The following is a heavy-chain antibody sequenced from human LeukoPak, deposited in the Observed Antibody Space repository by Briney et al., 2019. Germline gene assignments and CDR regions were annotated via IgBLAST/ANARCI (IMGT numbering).Heavy chain of an antibody. D-gene: IGHD2-2*01. J-gene: IGHJ4*02. V-gene: IGHV3-9*01. CDR1: GFPFNDYA. CDR3: AKSGCSSTTCYLNY. CDR2: ISWNSDSM. Sequence: SGRSLRLSCAASGFPFNDYAMHWVRQAPGKGLEWASGISWNSDSMVYGDSVKGRFTISRDNAKNSLYLQMNSLRAEDTALYYRAKSGCSSTTCYLNYWGQGTLVTVSS.